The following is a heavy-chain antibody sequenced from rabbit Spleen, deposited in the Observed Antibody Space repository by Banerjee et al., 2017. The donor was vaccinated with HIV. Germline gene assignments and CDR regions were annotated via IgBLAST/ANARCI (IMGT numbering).Heavy chain of an antibody. V-gene: IGHV1S40*01. J-gene: IGHJ4*01. CDR2: INAATAKP. D-gene: IGHD1-1*01. CDR3: ARDLLGVIGWNFYL. CDR1: GFSFSDRDV. Sequence: QSLEESGGDLVKPEGSLTLTCTASGFSFSDRDVMCWVRQAPGKGLEWIACINAATAKPVYATWAKGRFTISRTSSTTVTLRMTSLTAADRATYFCARDLLGVIGWNFYLWGPGTLVTVS.